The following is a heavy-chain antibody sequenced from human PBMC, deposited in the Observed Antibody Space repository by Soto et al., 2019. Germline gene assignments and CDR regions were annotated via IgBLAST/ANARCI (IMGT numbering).Heavy chain of an antibody. CDR2: ITGSGGNT. D-gene: IGHD2-21*01. Sequence: PGGSLRLSCAASGFTFSSYAMSWVRQAPGKGLEWISMITGSGGNTYYADSVRGRFTISRDNSKNTLYLQMNSLRGEDTAVFYFAIDGDRDGNSWTDDAFDIWGQGTMVTVSS. V-gene: IGHV3-23*01. CDR1: GFTFSSYA. J-gene: IGHJ3*02. CDR3: AIDGDRDGNSWTDDAFDI.